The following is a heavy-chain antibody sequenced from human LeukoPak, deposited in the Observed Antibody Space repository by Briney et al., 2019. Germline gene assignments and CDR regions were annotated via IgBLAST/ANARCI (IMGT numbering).Heavy chain of an antibody. Sequence: PGGSLRLSCAVSGFTFDDYAMHWVRHVPGKGLEWVSGINWNSDSIVYADSVKGRFTISRDNARNSLDLQMNSLRAEDTAVYYCARGPMLRGVIIRRSKSGYFDYWGQGTLVTVSS. D-gene: IGHD3-10*01. J-gene: IGHJ4*02. CDR2: INWNSDSI. CDR3: ARGPMLRGVIIRRSKSGYFDY. CDR1: GFTFDDYA. V-gene: IGHV3-9*01.